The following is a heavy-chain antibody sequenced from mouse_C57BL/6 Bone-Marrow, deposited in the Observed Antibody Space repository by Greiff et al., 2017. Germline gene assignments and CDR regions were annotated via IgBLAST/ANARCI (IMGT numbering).Heavy chain of an antibody. CDR1: GYTFTSYD. Sequence: VQLQQSGPELVKPGASVKLSCKASGYTFTSYDINWVKQRPGQGLEWIGWIYPRDGSTKYNEKFKGKATLTVDTSSSTAYMELHGLTSDDSAVYVGARVEFGGSGGDWYLDVWGTGTTVTVSS. D-gene: IGHD1-1*01. J-gene: IGHJ1*03. CDR2: IYPRDGST. V-gene: IGHV1-85*01. CDR3: ARVEFGGSGGDWYLDV.